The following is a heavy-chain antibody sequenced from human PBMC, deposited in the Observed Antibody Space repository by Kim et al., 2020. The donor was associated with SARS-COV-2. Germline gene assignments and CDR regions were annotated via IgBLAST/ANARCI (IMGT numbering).Heavy chain of an antibody. J-gene: IGHJ5*01. CDR3: ARAPIWFGELGWFDS. D-gene: IGHD3-10*01. V-gene: IGHV4-31*02. Sequence: NPSLKSRVTNLLDTSKNHFSLNLTSATAADTAVYYCARAPIWFGELGWFDSWGQGTLVTVSS.